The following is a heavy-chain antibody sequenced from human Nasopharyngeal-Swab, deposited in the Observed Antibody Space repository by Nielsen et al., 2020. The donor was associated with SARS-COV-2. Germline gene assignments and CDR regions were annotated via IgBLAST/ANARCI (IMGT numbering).Heavy chain of an antibody. Sequence: GESLKISCAVSGFTFSSFWMTLVRQAPGKVLEWVANIKEDGSQNYYLDSVKGRFTISRDNAKNSLYLQMNSLRAEDTAIYFCARAVAGATDYWGQGTLVTVSS. J-gene: IGHJ4*02. D-gene: IGHD1-26*01. V-gene: IGHV3-7*03. CDR1: GFTFSSFW. CDR3: ARAVAGATDY. CDR2: IKEDGSQN.